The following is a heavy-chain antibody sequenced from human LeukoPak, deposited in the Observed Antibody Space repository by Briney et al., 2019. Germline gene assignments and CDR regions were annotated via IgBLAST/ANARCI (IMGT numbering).Heavy chain of an antibody. D-gene: IGHD6-19*01. V-gene: IGHV3-30*18. J-gene: IGHJ3*02. CDR1: GFTFGSYA. CDR3: AKDLYSSGWYRRSVAFDI. Sequence: PGGSLRLSCAASGFTFGSYAMHWVRQAPGKGLEWLAIISYDGSNKYYADSVKGRFTISRDNSKNTLYLQMNSLRAEDTAVYYCAKDLYSSGWYRRSVAFDIWGQGTMVTVSS. CDR2: ISYDGSNK.